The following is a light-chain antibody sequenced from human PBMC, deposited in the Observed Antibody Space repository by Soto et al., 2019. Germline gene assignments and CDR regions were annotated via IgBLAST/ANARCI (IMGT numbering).Light chain of an antibody. V-gene: IGKV3-15*01. J-gene: IGKJ1*01. Sequence: EVVMTQSPATLSVSPGERVTLSCRASHSVSSTLAWYQQKPGQAPRLIIYGASTSATGVPATFRGSGSGTEFTLTISSLQSEDFAFYYCHQCYNWPSWTFGQGTRVEIK. CDR1: HSVSST. CDR2: GAS. CDR3: HQCYNWPSWT.